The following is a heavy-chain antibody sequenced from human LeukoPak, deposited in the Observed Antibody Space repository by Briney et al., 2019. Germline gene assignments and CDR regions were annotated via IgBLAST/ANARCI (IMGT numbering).Heavy chain of an antibody. CDR2: ISGSGGST. CDR3: ARVFTMIVVVGY. V-gene: IGHV3-23*01. J-gene: IGHJ4*02. CDR1: GFTFSSYA. D-gene: IGHD3-22*01. Sequence: GGSLRPSCAASGFTFSSYAMSWVRQAPGKGLEWVSAISGSGGSTYYADSVKGRFTISRDNSKNTLYLQMNSLRAEDTAVYYCARVFTMIVVVGYWGQGTLVTVSS.